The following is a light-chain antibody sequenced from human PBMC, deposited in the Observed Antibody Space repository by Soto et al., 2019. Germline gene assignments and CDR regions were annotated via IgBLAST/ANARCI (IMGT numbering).Light chain of an antibody. J-gene: IGKJ2*01. Sequence: EIVLTQSPGTLSLSPGDRATLSCRASQSVSSSDFAWYQQKAAQDHRLLIYGASSRATGIPDSFSGSGSETDFTRTISRLEPEDFSVYYCQQDCSSLLYTCGQGTKLEI. CDR3: QQDCSSLLYT. CDR2: GAS. CDR1: QSVSSSD. V-gene: IGKV3-20*01.